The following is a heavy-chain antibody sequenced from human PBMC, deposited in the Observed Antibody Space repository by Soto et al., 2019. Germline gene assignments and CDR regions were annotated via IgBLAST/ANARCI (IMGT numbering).Heavy chain of an antibody. V-gene: IGHV1-24*01. CDR2: FDPEDGAA. J-gene: IGHJ5*02. D-gene: IGHD1-26*01. CDR3: ARYSGSYFSSPVDP. Sequence: ASVKVSCKVSGYTLTELSMHWVRQAPGKGLEWMGGFDPEDGAANYAQKFQGRVTITADESTSTAYMELSSLRSEDTAVYYCARYSGSYFSSPVDPWGQGTLVTVSS. CDR1: GYTLTELS.